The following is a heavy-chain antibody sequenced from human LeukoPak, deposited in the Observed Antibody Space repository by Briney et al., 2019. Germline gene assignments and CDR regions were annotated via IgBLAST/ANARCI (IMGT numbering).Heavy chain of an antibody. CDR2: IWYDGSNK. D-gene: IGHD3-22*01. J-gene: IGHJ1*01. CDR3: AKMGRYYDSSGYYHEYFQH. V-gene: IGHV3-33*06. CDR1: GFTFSSYG. Sequence: GRSLRLSCAASGFTFSSYGMHWVRQAPGKGLERVAVIWYDGSNKYYADSVKGRFTISRDNSKNTLYLQMNSLRAEDTAVYYCAKMGRYYDSSGYYHEYFQHWGQGTLVTVSS.